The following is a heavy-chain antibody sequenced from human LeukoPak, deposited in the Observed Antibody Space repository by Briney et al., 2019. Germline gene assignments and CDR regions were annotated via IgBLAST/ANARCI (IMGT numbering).Heavy chain of an antibody. D-gene: IGHD3-16*01. V-gene: IGHV3-73*01. J-gene: IGHJ4*02. CDR2: IRREGNDYAT. Sequence: PGGSLRLSCAASGSSSSGSAIHWVRQASGKGLEWVGHIRREGNDYATAYTASVKGRFTISRDDSKNTAFLQMDSLKTEDTAVYFCARLGGSPPYFDYWGQGTLVTGSS. CDR3: ARLGGSPPYFDY. CDR1: GSSSSGSA.